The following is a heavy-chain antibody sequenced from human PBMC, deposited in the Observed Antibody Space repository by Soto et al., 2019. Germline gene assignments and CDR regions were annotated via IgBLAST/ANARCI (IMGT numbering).Heavy chain of an antibody. CDR2: IYKSATT. D-gene: IGHD2-15*01. Sequence: SDTLSLTCSVSGDSISTVDYFWAWIRQPPGQALEYIGYIYKSATTYYNPSFESRVAISLDTSKSQFSLNVTSVTAADTAVYFCARGRYCLTGRCFPNWFDSWGQGTLVTVSS. CDR3: ARGRYCLTGRCFPNWFDS. V-gene: IGHV4-30-4*02. CDR1: GDSISTVDYF. J-gene: IGHJ5*01.